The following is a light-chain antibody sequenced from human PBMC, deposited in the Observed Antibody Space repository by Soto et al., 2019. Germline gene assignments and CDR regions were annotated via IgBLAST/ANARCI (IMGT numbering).Light chain of an antibody. CDR3: SSYAGTNNFVV. Sequence: QSALTQPPSASGSPGQSVTISCTGTSSDVGGYNFVSWYQQHPGKAPTLMIYEVNKRPSGVLDRFSGSKSGNTASLTVSGLQAEDEADYYCSSYAGTNNFVVFGGGTKLTVL. V-gene: IGLV2-8*01. CDR1: SSDVGGYNF. CDR2: EVN. J-gene: IGLJ2*01.